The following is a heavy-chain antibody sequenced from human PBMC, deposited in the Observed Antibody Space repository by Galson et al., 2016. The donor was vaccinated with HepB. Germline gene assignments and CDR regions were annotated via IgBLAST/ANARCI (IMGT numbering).Heavy chain of an antibody. J-gene: IGHJ4*02. CDR2: ITGSEDATDAADS. V-gene: IGHV3-23*01. CDR1: GFNFISYA. CDR3: AKDRAWDILGSWYFDS. D-gene: IGHD2-15*01. Sequence: SLRLSCAAPGFNFISYAMSWVRQAPGKGLEWVAGITGSEDATDAADSSYADSVKGRFTISRDNPKKTLYLQMKSLRAEDTAFYYCAKDRAWDILGSWYFDSGGQGTLVTVSS.